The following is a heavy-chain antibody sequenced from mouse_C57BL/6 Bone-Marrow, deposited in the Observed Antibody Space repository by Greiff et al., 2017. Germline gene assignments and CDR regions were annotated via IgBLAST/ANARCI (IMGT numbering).Heavy chain of an antibody. CDR2: ITHSGET. CDR1: GFPIPSGYY. Sequence: VQLQESGPGLVQPSQSLFLTCSITGFPIPSGYYWIWIRQSPGKPLEWMGYITHSGETFYNPSLQSPISITRETSKNQFFLQLNSVTTEDTAMYYCAGVSYYYGSSPWYFDVWGTGTTVTVSS. D-gene: IGHD1-1*01. J-gene: IGHJ1*03. CDR3: AGVSYYYGSSPWYFDV. V-gene: IGHV12-3*01.